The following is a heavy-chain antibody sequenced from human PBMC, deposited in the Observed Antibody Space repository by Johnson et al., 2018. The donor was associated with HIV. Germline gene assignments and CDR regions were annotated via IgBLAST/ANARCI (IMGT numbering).Heavy chain of an antibody. Sequence: VQLVESGGGLVQPGGSLRLSCAASGFTFSSYAMSWVRQAPGKGLEWVSTLVGSGGSTYYADSVKGRFTISRDNSKNTLYLQMNSLRAEDTAVYYCARAGAEYSSGWGGYRDAFDIWGQGTMVTVSS. CDR1: GFTFSSYA. V-gene: IGHV3-23*04. J-gene: IGHJ3*02. CDR3: ARAGAEYSSGWGGYRDAFDI. CDR2: LVGSGGST. D-gene: IGHD6-19*01.